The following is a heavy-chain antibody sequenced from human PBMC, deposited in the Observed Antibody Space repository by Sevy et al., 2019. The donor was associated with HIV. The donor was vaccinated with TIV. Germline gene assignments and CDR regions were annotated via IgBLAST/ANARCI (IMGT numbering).Heavy chain of an antibody. J-gene: IGHJ6*02. CDR1: GFTFGTYA. D-gene: IGHD3-3*01. V-gene: IGHV3-23*01. CDR3: ARRPDFGVIIPTGVLDV. Sequence: GGSLRLSCAGSGFTFGTYAMTWVRQAPGKGLQWVSVISDSGRSTYYADSVPGRVTISRDNSKNTMHLHMNSLRVEDTATYYCARRPDFGVIIPTGVLDVWGQGTTVTVSS. CDR2: ISDSGRST.